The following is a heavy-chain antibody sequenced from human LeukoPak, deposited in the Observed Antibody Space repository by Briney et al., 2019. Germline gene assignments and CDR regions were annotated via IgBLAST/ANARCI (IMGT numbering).Heavy chain of an antibody. V-gene: IGHV1-69*13. Sequence: GASVKVSCKASGGTFSSYAISWVRQAPGQGLEWMGGIIPIFGTANYAQKFQGRVTITADESTSTAYMELSSLRSEDTAVYYCARGLSRVATSEFDYWGQGTLVTVSS. J-gene: IGHJ4*02. CDR1: GGTFSSYA. CDR2: IIPIFGTA. CDR3: ARGLSRVATSEFDY. D-gene: IGHD5-12*01.